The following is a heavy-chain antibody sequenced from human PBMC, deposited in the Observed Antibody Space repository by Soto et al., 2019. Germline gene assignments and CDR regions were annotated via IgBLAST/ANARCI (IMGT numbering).Heavy chain of an antibody. Sequence: SETLSLTCTVSGGSISSSSYYWGWIRQPPGKGLEWIGSIYYSGSTYYNPSLKSRVTISVDTSKNQFSLKLSSVTAADTAVYYCARSGDDTSFDYWGQGTLVTVSS. CDR1: GGSISSSSYY. V-gene: IGHV4-39*07. J-gene: IGHJ4*02. D-gene: IGHD3-22*01. CDR3: ARSGDDTSFDY. CDR2: IYYSGST.